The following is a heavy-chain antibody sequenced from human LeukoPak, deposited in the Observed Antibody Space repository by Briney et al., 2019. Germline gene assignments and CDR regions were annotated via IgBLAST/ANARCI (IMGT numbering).Heavy chain of an antibody. J-gene: IGHJ6*03. Sequence: ASVKVSCKASGYTFTSYGISWVRQAPGQGLEWMGWISAYNGNTNYAQKLQGRVIMTTDTSTSTAYMELRSLRSDDTAVYYCARALYCSSTSCPLNYYYYYYMDVWGKGTTVTVSS. D-gene: IGHD2-2*01. CDR3: ARALYCSSTSCPLNYYYYYYMDV. CDR2: ISAYNGNT. CDR1: GYTFTSYG. V-gene: IGHV1-18*01.